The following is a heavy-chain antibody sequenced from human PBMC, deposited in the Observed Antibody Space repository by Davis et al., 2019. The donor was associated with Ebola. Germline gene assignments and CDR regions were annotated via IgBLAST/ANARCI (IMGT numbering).Heavy chain of an antibody. V-gene: IGHV3-74*01. J-gene: IGHJ4*02. D-gene: IGHD5-24*01. Sequence: PGGSLRLSCAASGFTFNNYHIHWVRQAPGKGLVWVSRIIPDGRSASYADSVKGRFTISRDNSKNTLYLQMNSLRAEDTAVYYCARERWLSSYYFDYWGQGTLVTVSS. CDR3: ARERWLSSYYFDY. CDR2: IIPDGRSA. CDR1: GFTFNNYH.